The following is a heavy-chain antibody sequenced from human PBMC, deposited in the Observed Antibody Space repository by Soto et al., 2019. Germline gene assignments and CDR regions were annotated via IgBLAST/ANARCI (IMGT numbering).Heavy chain of an antibody. J-gene: IGHJ4*02. CDR2: IVVGSGNA. CDR3: ATSSGSGYYSALDY. V-gene: IGHV1-58*02. D-gene: IGHD3-22*01. Sequence: AASVKVSCKASGFTITSSAMQWVRQARGQRPEWMGWIVVGSGNANYAQKFQERVTITRDISTNTVYMEVSSLRSEDTAVYYCATSSGSGYYSALDYWGQGTLVTVSS. CDR1: GFTITSSA.